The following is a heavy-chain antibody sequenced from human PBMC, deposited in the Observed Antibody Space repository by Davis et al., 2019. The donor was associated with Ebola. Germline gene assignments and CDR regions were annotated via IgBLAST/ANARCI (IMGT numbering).Heavy chain of an antibody. CDR2: INPHNGNT. CDR1: GYTFTNYG. J-gene: IGHJ4*02. Sequence: AASVKVSCKTSGYTFTNYGITWVRQAPGQGLEWMGWINPHNGNTNYAQNVQGRVTMTTDTSTSTAYMEVGSLRSDDTAVYYCARDVGMVYAYYFDYWGQGTLATVSS. D-gene: IGHD2-8*01. CDR3: ARDVGMVYAYYFDY. V-gene: IGHV1-18*04.